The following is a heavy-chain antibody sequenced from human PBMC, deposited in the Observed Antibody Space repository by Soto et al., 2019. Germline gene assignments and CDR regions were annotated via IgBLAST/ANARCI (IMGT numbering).Heavy chain of an antibody. D-gene: IGHD2-2*01. CDR1: GYSFTSYW. CDR2: IYPGDSDT. Sequence: GESLKISCKGSGYSFTSYWIGWVRQRPGKGLEWMGIIYPGDSDTKYSPSFQGQVTISADKSISTAYLQWSSLKASDTAMYYCARDCSSTSCPRYYYGMDVWGQGTTVTVSS. V-gene: IGHV5-51*01. CDR3: ARDCSSTSCPRYYYGMDV. J-gene: IGHJ6*02.